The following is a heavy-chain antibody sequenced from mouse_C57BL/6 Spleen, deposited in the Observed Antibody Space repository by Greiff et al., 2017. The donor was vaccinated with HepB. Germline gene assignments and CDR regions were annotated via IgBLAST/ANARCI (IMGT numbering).Heavy chain of an antibody. Sequence: EVMLVESGGGLVKPGGSLKLSCAASGFTFSSYTMSWVRQTPEKRLEWVATISGGGGNTYYPDSVKGRFTISRDNAKNTLYLQMSSLRYEDTALYYCARQGLRSQRGFAYWGQGTLVTVSA. CDR1: GFTFSSYT. CDR3: ARQGLRSQRGFAY. D-gene: IGHD1-1*01. J-gene: IGHJ3*01. V-gene: IGHV5-9*01. CDR2: ISGGGGNT.